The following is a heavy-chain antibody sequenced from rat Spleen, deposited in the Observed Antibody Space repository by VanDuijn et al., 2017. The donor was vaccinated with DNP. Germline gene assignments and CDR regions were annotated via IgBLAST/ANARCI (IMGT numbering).Heavy chain of an antibody. V-gene: IGHV5-31*01. CDR3: TSNPHIRTAAPFDY. J-gene: IGHJ2*01. CDR1: GFTFSDYY. CDR2: ITNTGGST. D-gene: IGHD3-8*01. Sequence: EVLLVESDGGLVQPGRSLKLSCAVSGFTFSDYYMAWVRQAPGKGLEWVASITNTGGSTYYPDSVRGRFTISRDNAESTLYLQMNSLRSEDTATYYCTSNPHIRTAAPFDYWGQGVMVTVSS.